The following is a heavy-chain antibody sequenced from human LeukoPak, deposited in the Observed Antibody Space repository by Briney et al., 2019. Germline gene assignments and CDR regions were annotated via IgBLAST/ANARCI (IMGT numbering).Heavy chain of an antibody. Sequence: GASVKVSCKASGYTFTNYSINWVRQAPGQGLEWMGWISAYYGNTNFAQKFQDRVTMTTDTSTSTAYMELRSLRSDDTAVYYCASSRGGSGSYAYYFDYWGQGTLVTVSS. CDR2: ISAYYGNT. V-gene: IGHV1-18*01. CDR3: ASSRGGSGSYAYYFDY. D-gene: IGHD3-10*01. CDR1: GYTFTNYS. J-gene: IGHJ4*02.